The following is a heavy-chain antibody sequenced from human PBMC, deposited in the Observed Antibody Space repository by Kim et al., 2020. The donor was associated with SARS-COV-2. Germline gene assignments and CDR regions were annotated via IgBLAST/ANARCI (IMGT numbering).Heavy chain of an antibody. D-gene: IGHD1-1*01. CDR3: ARDRAGTDIDH. CDR1: GITFSRSG. CDR2: ISYDGTSK. Sequence: GGSLRLSCVASGITFSRSGMHWVRQAPGKGLDWVAFISYDGTSKDYTDAVKGRFTISRDNSKNTLYLQMNTLRGEDLAVYYCARDRAGTDIDHWGQGALVTVSS. V-gene: IGHV3-30*03. J-gene: IGHJ4*02.